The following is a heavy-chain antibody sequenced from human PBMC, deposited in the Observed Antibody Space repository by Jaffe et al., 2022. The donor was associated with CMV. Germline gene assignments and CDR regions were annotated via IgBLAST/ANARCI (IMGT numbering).Heavy chain of an antibody. CDR1: GYTFTSYA. D-gene: IGHD3-10*01. CDR2: INAGNGNT. CDR3: AREGLWFGGYYYYMDV. V-gene: IGHV1-3*01. Sequence: QVQLVQSGAEVKKPGASVKVSCKASGYTFTSYAMHWVRQAPGQRLEWMGWINAGNGNTKYSQKFQGRVTITRDTSASTAYMELSSLRSEDTAVYYCAREGLWFGGYYYYMDVWGKGTTVTVSS. J-gene: IGHJ6*03.